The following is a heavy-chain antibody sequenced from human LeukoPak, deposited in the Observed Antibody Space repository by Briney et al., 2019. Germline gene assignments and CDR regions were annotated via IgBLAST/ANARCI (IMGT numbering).Heavy chain of an antibody. D-gene: IGHD6-13*01. Sequence: GGSLRLSCAASGFTFSSYSMNWVRQAPGKGLEWVSSISSSSSYIYYADSVKGRFTISRDNAKNSLYLQMNSLRAEDTAVYYCARDLYDSNSWYYYWGQGTLVTVSS. CDR3: ARDLYDSNSWYYY. V-gene: IGHV3-21*01. J-gene: IGHJ4*02. CDR2: ISSSSSYI. CDR1: GFTFSSYS.